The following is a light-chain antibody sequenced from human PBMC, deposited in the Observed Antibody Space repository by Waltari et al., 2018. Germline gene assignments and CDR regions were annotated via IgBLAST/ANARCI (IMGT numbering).Light chain of an antibody. V-gene: IGKV3-20*01. CDR2: GAS. J-gene: IGKJ3*01. CDR1: QSVSSSY. Sequence: TQSPGTLSLSPGERATLSCRASQSVSSSYLAWYQQKPGQAPRLLIYGASSRATGIPDRFSGSGSGTDFTLTISRLEPEDFAVYYCQQYGSSPFTFGPGTKVDIK. CDR3: QQYGSSPFT.